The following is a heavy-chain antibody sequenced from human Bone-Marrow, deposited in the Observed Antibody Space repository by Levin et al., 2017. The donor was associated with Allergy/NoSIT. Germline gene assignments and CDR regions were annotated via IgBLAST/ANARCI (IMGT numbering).Heavy chain of an antibody. CDR1: GFNFSSYA. CDR2: ISGSGGSK. Sequence: GESLKISCAASGFNFSSYAMSWVRQAPGKGLEWVSAISGSGGSKYYADSVKGRFTISRDNSKNTLFLQMHNLGAEDTAVYYCAKDNRQRRILVITSIPGFYFDSWGQGTLVTASS. D-gene: IGHD2-21*02. CDR3: AKDNRQRRILVITSIPGFYFDS. V-gene: IGHV3-23*01. J-gene: IGHJ4*02.